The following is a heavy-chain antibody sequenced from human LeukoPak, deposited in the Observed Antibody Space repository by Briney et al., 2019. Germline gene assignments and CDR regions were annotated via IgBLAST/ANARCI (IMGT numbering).Heavy chain of an antibody. CDR2: IYYSGST. V-gene: IGHV4-59*01. J-gene: IGHJ3*02. D-gene: IGHD4-11*01. CDR1: GGSINTYY. Sequence: SETLSLTCTVSGGSINTYYWSWIRQSPGKALEWIGYIYYSGSTSYNPSLKSRVTISVDTSKNQFSLELSSVTAADTAVYYCARERGGDYSDAFDIWGQGTMVTVPS. CDR3: ARERGGDYSDAFDI.